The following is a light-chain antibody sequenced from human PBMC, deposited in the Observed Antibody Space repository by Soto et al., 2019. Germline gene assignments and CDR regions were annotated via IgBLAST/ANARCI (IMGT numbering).Light chain of an antibody. CDR2: GAS. CDR3: QQYGSSSWT. V-gene: IGKV3D-20*01. J-gene: IGKJ1*01. CDR1: QSGSSSY. Sequence: VLTHSVTALSFTPRAHATLACAFSQSGSSSYLAWYQQKPGLAPRLLIYGASTRATGIPARFSGSGSGTDFTLTISRLEPEDFAVYYCQQYGSSSWTFGQGSKVDI.